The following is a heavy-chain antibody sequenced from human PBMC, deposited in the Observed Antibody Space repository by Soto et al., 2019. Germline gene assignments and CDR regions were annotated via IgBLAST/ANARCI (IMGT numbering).Heavy chain of an antibody. D-gene: IGHD3-3*01. J-gene: IGHJ5*02. Sequence: GGSLRLSCAASGFTLSSYSMNWVRQAPGKGLEWVSSISSSSSYIYYADSVKGRFTISRDNAKNSLYLQMNSLRAEDTAVYYCARDSGITIFGVVIIENWFDPWGQGTLVTVSS. CDR1: GFTLSSYS. CDR3: ARDSGITIFGVVIIENWFDP. V-gene: IGHV3-21*01. CDR2: ISSSSSYI.